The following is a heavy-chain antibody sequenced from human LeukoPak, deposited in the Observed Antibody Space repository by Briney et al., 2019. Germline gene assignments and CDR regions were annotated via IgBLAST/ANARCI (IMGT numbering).Heavy chain of an antibody. D-gene: IGHD6-25*01. J-gene: IGHJ4*02. V-gene: IGHV4-59*01. CDR1: GGSMRNYY. CDR2: FYYSGTP. Sequence: SETLSLTCTVSGGSMRNYYWSWIRQPRGEGLEWLASFYYSGTPTYNPSLEGRAAISVDKSKNQFSLKVRSVTAADTAVYYCAREPRYSSGWYYFDYWGQGTLVTVSS. CDR3: AREPRYSSGWYYFDY.